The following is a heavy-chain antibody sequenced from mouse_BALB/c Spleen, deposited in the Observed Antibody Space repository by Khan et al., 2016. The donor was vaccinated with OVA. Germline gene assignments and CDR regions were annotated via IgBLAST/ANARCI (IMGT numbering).Heavy chain of an antibody. CDR2: INRNGGST. CDR3: ASNYYYGSSPFAY. D-gene: IGHD1-1*01. J-gene: IGHJ3*01. Sequence: EVELVESGGGLVQPGGSLKLSCAASGFTFSSYGMSWVRQTPDKRLELVATINRNGGSTYYPDSVKGRFTISRDNAKNTLYLQMSSLKSEDTAMYYCASNYYYGSSPFAYWGQGTLVTVSA. V-gene: IGHV5-6-3*01. CDR1: GFTFSSYG.